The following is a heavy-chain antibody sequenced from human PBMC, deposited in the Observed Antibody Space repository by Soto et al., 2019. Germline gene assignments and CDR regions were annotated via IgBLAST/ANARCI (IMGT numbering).Heavy chain of an antibody. J-gene: IGHJ5*02. D-gene: IGHD3-10*01. CDR3: ARVRYYYGSGSYYKAYNWFDP. CDR2: INHSGST. V-gene: IGHV4-34*01. CDR1: GGSFSGYY. Sequence: SETLSLTCAVYGGSFSGYYWSWIRQQPGKGLEWNGEINHSGSTNYNPSLKSRVTISVDTSKNQFSLKLSSVTAADTAVYYCARVRYYYGSGSYYKAYNWFDPLGQGTLVTVSS.